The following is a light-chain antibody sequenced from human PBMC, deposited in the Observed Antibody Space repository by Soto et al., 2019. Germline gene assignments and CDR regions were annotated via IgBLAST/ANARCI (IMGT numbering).Light chain of an antibody. CDR3: QLAWT. Sequence: VLTQSPGTVSLSPGERATLSCRASQSVSSSYLAWYQQKPGQAPRLLIYGASSRATGIPDRFSGSGSGTDFTLTISRLEPEDFAVYYCQLAWTFGQGTKVDIK. J-gene: IGKJ1*01. CDR2: GAS. V-gene: IGKV3-20*01. CDR1: QSVSSSY.